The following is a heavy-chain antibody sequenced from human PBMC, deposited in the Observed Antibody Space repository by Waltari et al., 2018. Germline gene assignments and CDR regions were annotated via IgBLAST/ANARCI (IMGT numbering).Heavy chain of an antibody. V-gene: IGHV4-59*11. CDR3: ARVVRSSGWYVLDY. CDR2: IYYSGST. CDR1: GGSISSHY. Sequence: QVQLQESGPGLVKPSETLSLTCTVSGGSISSHYWSWIRQPPGKGLEWIGYIYYSGSTNYNPSLKSRVTISVDTSKNQFSLKLSSVTAADTAVYYCARVVRSSGWYVLDYWGQGTLVTVSS. J-gene: IGHJ4*02. D-gene: IGHD6-19*01.